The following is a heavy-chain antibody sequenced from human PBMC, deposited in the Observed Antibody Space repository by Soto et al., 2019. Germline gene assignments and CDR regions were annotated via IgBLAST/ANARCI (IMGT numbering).Heavy chain of an antibody. V-gene: IGHV3-7*01. CDR1: GFTFSSYW. CDR2: IKQDGSEK. D-gene: IGHD5-18*01. J-gene: IGHJ6*02. CDR3: ARESADRGYSYGLPLYYYYYYGMDV. Sequence: EVQLVESGGGLVQPGGSLRLSCAASGFTFSSYWMSWVRQAPGKGLEWVANIKQDGSEKYYVDSVKGRFTISRDNAKNSLYLQMNSLRAEDTAVYYCARESADRGYSYGLPLYYYYYYGMDVWGQGTTVTVSS.